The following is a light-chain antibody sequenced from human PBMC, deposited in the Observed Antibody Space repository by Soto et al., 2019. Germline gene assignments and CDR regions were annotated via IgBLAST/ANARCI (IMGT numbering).Light chain of an antibody. CDR3: QQSYSTPMA. V-gene: IGKV1-39*01. CDR1: QSISDY. J-gene: IGKJ1*01. Sequence: DIRMTQSPSSLSASVGDRVTITCRASQSISDYLNCYQQKPGQAPKFLIYAASSLQSGVPTRFTGSGSGSDFTLTTSSLQPEDFATDYCQQSYSTPMALGQGTKVEIK. CDR2: AAS.